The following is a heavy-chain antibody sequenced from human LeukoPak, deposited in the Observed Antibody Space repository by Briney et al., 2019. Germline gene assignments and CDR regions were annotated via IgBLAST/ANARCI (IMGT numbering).Heavy chain of an antibody. D-gene: IGHD3-22*01. CDR3: ARANYYDSSGYYVVY. V-gene: IGHV1-8*01. CDR2: MNPNSGNT. CDR1: GYTFTSYD. J-gene: IGHJ4*02. Sequence: ASVNVSCKASGYTFTSYDINWVRQATGQGLEWMGWMNPNSGNTGYAQKFQGRVTMTRNTSISTAYMELSSLRSEDTAVYYCARANYYDSSGYYVVYWGQGTLVTVSS.